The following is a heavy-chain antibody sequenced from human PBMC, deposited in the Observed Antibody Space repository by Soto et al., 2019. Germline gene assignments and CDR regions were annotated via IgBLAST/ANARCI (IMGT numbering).Heavy chain of an antibody. V-gene: IGHV3-23*02. Sequence: GGSLRLSCAVSGFTISSYAMSWVRQAPGKGLQWVSGISVSGGSTYYGDSVKGRFTISRDNSKNTLYLQMDSLSAEDTAVYYCAKEASPYGTNAFDVWGHGTMVTVSS. CDR2: ISVSGGST. D-gene: IGHD1-26*01. CDR1: GFTISSYA. J-gene: IGHJ3*01. CDR3: AKEASPYGTNAFDV.